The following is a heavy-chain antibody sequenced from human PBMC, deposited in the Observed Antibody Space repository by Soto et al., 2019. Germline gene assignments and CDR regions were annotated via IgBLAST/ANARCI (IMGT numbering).Heavy chain of an antibody. V-gene: IGHV3-30-3*01. Sequence: RLSFAASGFTFSSYAMHWVRQAPGKGLEWVAVISYDGSNKYYADSVKGRFTISRDNSKNTLYLQMNSLRAEDTAVYYCARDGSGSFEYYFDYWGPGTIVPLSP. CDR1: GFTFSSYA. J-gene: IGHJ4*02. CDR3: ARDGSGSFEYYFDY. D-gene: IGHD1-26*01. CDR2: ISYDGSNK.